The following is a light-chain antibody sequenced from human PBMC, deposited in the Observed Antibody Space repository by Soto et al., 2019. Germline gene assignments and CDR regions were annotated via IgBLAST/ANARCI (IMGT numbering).Light chain of an antibody. CDR1: SGHSSYA. CDR2: LNSDGSH. V-gene: IGLV4-69*01. J-gene: IGLJ3*02. CDR3: QTWGTGIRV. Sequence: QPVLTQSPSASASLGASVNLTCTLSSGHSSYAIAWHQQQPEKGPRFLMMLNSDGSHNKGDGIPDRFSGSSSGTERYLTISSLQSEDEADYYCQTWGTGIRVFGGGTKVTVL.